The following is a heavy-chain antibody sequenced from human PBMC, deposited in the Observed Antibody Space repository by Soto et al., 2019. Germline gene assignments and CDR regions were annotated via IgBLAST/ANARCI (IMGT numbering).Heavy chain of an antibody. V-gene: IGHV3-48*02. J-gene: IGHJ6*02. CDR1: GFTFSSYS. CDR2: ISSSSSTI. D-gene: IGHD3-3*01. Sequence: GGSLRLSCAASGFTFSSYSMNWVRQAPGKGLEWVSYISSSSSTIYYADSVKGRFTISRDNAKNSLYLQMNSLRDEDTAVYYCARDESDDFWSGKYGMDVWGQGTTVTVSS. CDR3: ARDESDDFWSGKYGMDV.